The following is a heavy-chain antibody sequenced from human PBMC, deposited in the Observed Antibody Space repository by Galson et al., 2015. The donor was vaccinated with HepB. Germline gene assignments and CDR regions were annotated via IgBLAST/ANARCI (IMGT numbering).Heavy chain of an antibody. Sequence: SLRLSCAASGLTFSSNWMSWVRQAPGKGLEWVANIKHDGSEKYYVDSVKGRFTISRDNAKSSLYLQMDSLRAEDTAVYYCARVVVYEGYRGSSGCLRGLGMDVWGQGTTVTVSS. CDR3: ARVVVYEGYRGSSGCLRGLGMDV. CDR1: GLTFSSNW. D-gene: IGHD2-2*01. CDR2: IKHDGSEK. J-gene: IGHJ6*02. V-gene: IGHV3-7*03.